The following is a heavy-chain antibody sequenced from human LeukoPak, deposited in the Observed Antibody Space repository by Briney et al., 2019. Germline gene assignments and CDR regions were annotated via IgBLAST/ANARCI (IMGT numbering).Heavy chain of an antibody. V-gene: IGHV1-2*02. J-gene: IGHJ4*02. CDR3: ARDAYYYGSGSYPFDY. Sequence: ASVKVSCKASGYTFTGYYMHWVRQAPGQGLEWMGWINPNSGGTNYAQKFQGRVTMTRDTSISTAYMELSRLRSDDTAVYYCARDAYYYGSGSYPFDYWGQGTLVTVSS. D-gene: IGHD3-10*01. CDR1: GYTFTGYY. CDR2: INPNSGGT.